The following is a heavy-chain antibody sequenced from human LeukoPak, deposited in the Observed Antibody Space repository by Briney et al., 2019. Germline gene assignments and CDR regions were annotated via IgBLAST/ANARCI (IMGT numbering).Heavy chain of an antibody. J-gene: IGHJ5*02. Sequence: GESLKISCKGSGYSFTSYWIGWVRQMPGKGLEWMGIIYPGDSDTRYSPSFQGQVTISADKSISTAYLQWSSPKASDTAMYYCAMRAGTTGTTWWFDPWGQGTLVTVPS. CDR2: IYPGDSDT. V-gene: IGHV5-51*01. D-gene: IGHD1-1*01. CDR1: GYSFTSYW. CDR3: AMRAGTTGTTWWFDP.